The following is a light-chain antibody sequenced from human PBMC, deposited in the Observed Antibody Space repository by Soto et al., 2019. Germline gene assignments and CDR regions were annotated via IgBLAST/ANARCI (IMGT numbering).Light chain of an antibody. CDR1: SSDVGGYNY. J-gene: IGLJ3*02. V-gene: IGLV2-14*01. CDR2: EVT. Sequence: QSALTQPASVSGSPGQSISISCTGTSSDVGGYNYVSWYQQHPGKAPKLIIYEVTNRPPGVSNRFSGSKSGNTASLTISRLQAEDEADYYCVSYRSGTTLVFGGGTKLTVL. CDR3: VSYRSGTTLV.